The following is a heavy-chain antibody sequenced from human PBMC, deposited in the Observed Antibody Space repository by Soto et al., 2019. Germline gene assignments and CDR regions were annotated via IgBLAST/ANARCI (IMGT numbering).Heavy chain of an antibody. D-gene: IGHD2-8*02. V-gene: IGHV3-48*03. CDR1: GFTFSSYE. CDR3: VRDLHEPLATDALRVAN. J-gene: IGHJ4*02. Sequence: GGSLRLSCAASGFTFSSYEMHWVRQAPGKGLEWISYISSTGSGTLYADSVRGRLTMSRDNTKNSVSLQMSSLRAEDTAVYYCVRDLHEPLATDALRVANWGQGTQVTVSS. CDR2: ISSTGSGT.